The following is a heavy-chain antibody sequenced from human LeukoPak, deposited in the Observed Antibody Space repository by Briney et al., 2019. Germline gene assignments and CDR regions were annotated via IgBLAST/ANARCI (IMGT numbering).Heavy chain of an antibody. CDR1: GGSISGYY. V-gene: IGHV4-59*08. CDR2: IYCSGST. CDR3: ARHISGSYAHFDY. D-gene: IGHD1-26*01. J-gene: IGHJ4*02. Sequence: PSETLSLTCTVSGGSISGYYWSWIRQPPGKGLEWIGYIYCSGSTNYNPSLKSRVTISVDTSKNQFSLNLSSVTAADTAVYYCARHISGSYAHFDYWGQGTLVTVSS.